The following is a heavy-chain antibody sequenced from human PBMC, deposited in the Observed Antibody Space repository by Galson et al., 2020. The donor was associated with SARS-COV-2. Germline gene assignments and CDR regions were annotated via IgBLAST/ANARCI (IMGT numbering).Heavy chain of an antibody. CDR1: ISSGGYY. V-gene: IGHV4-31*02. CDR2: IYYSGST. D-gene: IGHD3-22*01. CDR3: ARVRTTMIVVVITSDAFDI. J-gene: IGHJ3*02. Sequence: ISSGGYYWSWIRQHPGKGLEWIGYIYYSGSTYYNPSLKSRVTISVDTSKHQFSLKLSSVTAADTAVYYWARVRTTMIVVVITSDAFDIWGHGIIVTVSS.